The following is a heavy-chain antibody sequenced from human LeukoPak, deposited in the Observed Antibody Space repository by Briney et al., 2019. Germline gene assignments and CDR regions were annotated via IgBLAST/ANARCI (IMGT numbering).Heavy chain of an antibody. D-gene: IGHD2-2*01. V-gene: IGHV3-21*01. CDR2: ISSSSSYI. J-gene: IGHJ6*02. Sequence: PGGSLGLSCAASGFTFSSYSMNWVRQAPGKGLEWVSSISSSSSYIYYADSVKGRFTISRDNAKNSLYLQMNSLRAEDTAVYYCARGYCSSTSCYAAGRVYGMDVWGQGTTVTVSS. CDR1: GFTFSSYS. CDR3: ARGYCSSTSCYAAGRVYGMDV.